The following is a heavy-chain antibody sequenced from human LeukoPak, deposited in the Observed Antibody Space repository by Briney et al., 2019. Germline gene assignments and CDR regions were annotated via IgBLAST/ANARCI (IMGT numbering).Heavy chain of an antibody. CDR3: AREKGERSSAPALYYFDY. Sequence: GASVKVSCKASGGTFSSYAISWVRQAPGQGLEWMGGIIPIFGTANYAQKFQGRVTITADESTSTAYMELSSLRSEDTAVYYCAREKGERSSAPALYYFDYWGQGTLVTVSS. J-gene: IGHJ4*02. D-gene: IGHD6-6*01. V-gene: IGHV1-69*13. CDR1: GGTFSSYA. CDR2: IIPIFGTA.